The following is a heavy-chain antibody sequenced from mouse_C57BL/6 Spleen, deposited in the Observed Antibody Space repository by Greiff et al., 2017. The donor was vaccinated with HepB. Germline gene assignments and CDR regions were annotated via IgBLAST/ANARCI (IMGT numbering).Heavy chain of an antibody. J-gene: IGHJ2*01. CDR3: ARRRRESDFYFDY. CDR1: GFTFSDYG. CDR2: ISSGSSTI. Sequence: EVQGVESGGGLVKPGGSLKLSCAASGFTFSDYGMHWVRQAPEKGLEWVAYISSGSSTIYYADTVKGRFTIARDNAKNTPFLQMTSLRSEDTAMYYCARRRRESDFYFDYWGQGTTLTVSS. V-gene: IGHV5-17*01.